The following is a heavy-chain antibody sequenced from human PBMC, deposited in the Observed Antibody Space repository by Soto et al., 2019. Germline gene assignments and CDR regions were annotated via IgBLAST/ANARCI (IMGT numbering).Heavy chain of an antibody. V-gene: IGHV3-64D*06. CDR2: ISSNGDDT. D-gene: IGHD6-6*01. J-gene: IGHJ4*02. Sequence: VGSLSLSCSASGFTFSSYVMYFVRQAPWKGLEFVSLISSNGDDTHYADFVKGRFTLSRDNSKSTLFLQMNSLRTEDTAVYYCVKTGRFGQLVPSDYWGQGTLVTFSA. CDR3: VKTGRFGQLVPSDY. CDR1: GFTFSSYV.